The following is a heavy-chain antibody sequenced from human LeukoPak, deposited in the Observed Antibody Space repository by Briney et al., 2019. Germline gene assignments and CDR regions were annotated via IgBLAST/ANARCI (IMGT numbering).Heavy chain of an antibody. V-gene: IGHV4-4*02. D-gene: IGHD2/OR15-2a*01. J-gene: IGHJ2*01. CDR3: ARLKDFTGKEYYFFDL. CDR1: GDSISNSIL. Sequence: SETLSLTCTMSGDSISNSILWSWVRQPPGKGLEWVGEKYRSGTTNYNPNLMSRVTISTDNSKNQVSLELNSVTAADTAVYFCARLKDFTGKEYYFFDLWGRGTLVTVSS. CDR2: KYRSGTT.